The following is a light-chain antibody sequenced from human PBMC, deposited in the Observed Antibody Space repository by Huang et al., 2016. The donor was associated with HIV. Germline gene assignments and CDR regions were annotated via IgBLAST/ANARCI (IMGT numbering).Light chain of an antibody. CDR3: QQSYSALSS. CDR1: NSISTY. J-gene: IGKJ5*01. CDR2: SAS. Sequence: IQMTQSPTSLSASVGDRVSIVCRASNSISTYLNWYQQKPGKAQKLLISSASTLHSGVPSRFSGSGSGTEFTLTIRGLQLDDFATYYCQQSYSALSSFGPGTRL. V-gene: IGKV1-39*01.